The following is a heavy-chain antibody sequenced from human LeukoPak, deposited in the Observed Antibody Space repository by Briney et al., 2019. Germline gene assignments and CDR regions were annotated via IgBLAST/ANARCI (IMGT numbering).Heavy chain of an antibody. J-gene: IGHJ5*02. Sequence: SETLSLTCTVSGGSISSSSYYWGWIRQPPGKGLEWIGYIYYSGITNYNPSLKSRVTISVDTSKNQFSLKLSSVTAADTAVYHCARARSSGKRHNWFDPWGQGTLVTVSS. V-gene: IGHV4-61*05. CDR3: ARARSSGKRHNWFDP. CDR2: IYYSGIT. CDR1: GGSISSSSYY. D-gene: IGHD6-19*01.